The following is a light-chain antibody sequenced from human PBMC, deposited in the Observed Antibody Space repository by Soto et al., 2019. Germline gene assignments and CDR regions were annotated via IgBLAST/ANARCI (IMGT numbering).Light chain of an antibody. CDR1: SSDIDTYNY. CDR3: SSYTSSTDYV. Sequence: QSVLTQPASVSGSPGQSITISCTGTSSDIDTYNYVPWYQQHPGKAPKLIIYEVTNRPSGVSNRFSGSKSGDTASLTISGLRAKDEADYYCSSYTSSTDYVFGTGTKVTV. V-gene: IGLV2-14*01. CDR2: EVT. J-gene: IGLJ1*01.